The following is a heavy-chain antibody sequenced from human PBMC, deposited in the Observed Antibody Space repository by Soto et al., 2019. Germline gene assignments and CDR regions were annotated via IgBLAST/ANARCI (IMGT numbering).Heavy chain of an antibody. J-gene: IGHJ4*02. D-gene: IGHD6-19*01. V-gene: IGHV3-23*01. Sequence: EVQLLESGGGLVQPGGSLRLSCAASGFTFSSYAMSWVRQAPGKGLEWVSVISGSGSTYSADSVKGRFTISRDNSNITLYLQMTCLRGEDTAVYYCATNRDASLGWPPANANWGQGTLFTVSS. CDR2: ISGSGST. CDR3: ATNRDASLGWPPANAN. CDR1: GFTFSSYA.